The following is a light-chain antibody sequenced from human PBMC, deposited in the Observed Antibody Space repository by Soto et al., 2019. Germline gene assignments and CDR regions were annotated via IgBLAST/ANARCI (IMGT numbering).Light chain of an antibody. J-gene: IGKJ4*01. CDR3: QPYHTWQIT. Sequence: DIVMTQSPATLSVAPGERVTFSCRASQGVSRKLAWYQHKPGQAPRLLISGASTGATGIPARFSGSGSGTEFTLTISSLQYEDCEIYYCQPYHTWQITFGGGTKADIK. CDR2: GAS. CDR1: QGVSRK. V-gene: IGKV3-15*01.